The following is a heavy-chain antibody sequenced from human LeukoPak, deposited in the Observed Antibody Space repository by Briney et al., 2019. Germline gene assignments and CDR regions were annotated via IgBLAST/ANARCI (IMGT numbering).Heavy chain of an antibody. CDR3: ARGPDYVWGSYRYYFDY. V-gene: IGHV4-38-2*02. Sequence: SETLSLTCSVSVYSINSGYYWGWIRQPPGKGLEWLGSIYYSGSTNYNPSLKSRVTISVDTSKNQFSLKLSSVTAADTAVYYGARGPDYVWGSYRYYFDYWGQGTLVTVSS. CDR1: VYSINSGYY. D-gene: IGHD3-16*02. J-gene: IGHJ4*02. CDR2: IYYSGST.